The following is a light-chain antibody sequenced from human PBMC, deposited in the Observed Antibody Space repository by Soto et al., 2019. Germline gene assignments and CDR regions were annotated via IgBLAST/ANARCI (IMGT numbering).Light chain of an antibody. CDR2: GAS. J-gene: IGKJ4*01. V-gene: IGKV3-15*01. CDR1: QSVSSSY. CDR3: KQYNSWPLT. Sequence: EIVLTPSPGTPSLSPGERATLSCRASQSVSSSYLAWYQQKPGQAHRLLIYGASSRATGIQATFSGSGSGTEFTLTIRSLQSEDFAVYYCKQYNSWPLTFGGGTKVDIK.